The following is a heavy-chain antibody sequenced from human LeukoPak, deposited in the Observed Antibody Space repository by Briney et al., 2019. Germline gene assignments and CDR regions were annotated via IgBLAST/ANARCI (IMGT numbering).Heavy chain of an antibody. CDR1: GGSISPYY. J-gene: IGHJ4*02. D-gene: IGHD3-22*01. CDR2: IYYSGST. CDR3: ARSTWLLDK. Sequence: SETLSLTCTVSGGSISPYYWSWIRQPPGKGLEYIGYIYYSGSTNYNPSLKSRVTISLDTSKDQFSLKLSSVTAADTVVYYCARSTWLLDKWGQGTLVTVSS. V-gene: IGHV4-59*01.